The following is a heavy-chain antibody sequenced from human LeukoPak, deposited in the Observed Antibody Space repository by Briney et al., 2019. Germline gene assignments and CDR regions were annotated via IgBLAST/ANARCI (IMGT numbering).Heavy chain of an antibody. J-gene: IGHJ4*02. CDR1: GGSISSSSYY. CDR2: IYYSGST. Sequence: SETLSLTCTVSGGSISSSSYYWGWIRQPPGKGLEWIGSIYYSGSTYYNPSLKSRVTISVDTSKNQFSLKLSSVTAADTAVYYCAREQYSGSYLELDNRGQGTLVTVSS. V-gene: IGHV4-39*02. CDR3: AREQYSGSYLELDN. D-gene: IGHD1-26*01.